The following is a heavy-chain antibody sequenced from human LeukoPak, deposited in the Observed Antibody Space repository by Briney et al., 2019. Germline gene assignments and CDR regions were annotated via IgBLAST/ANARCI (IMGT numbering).Heavy chain of an antibody. Sequence: PSETLSLTCAVYGGSFRGYYWSWIRQPPGKGLEWTGEINHSGSTNYNPSLKSRVTISVDTSKNQFSLKLSSVTAADTAVYYCARPIWSRKHTSGAFDIWGQGTMVTVSS. J-gene: IGHJ3*02. V-gene: IGHV4-34*01. D-gene: IGHD3-10*01. CDR1: GGSFRGYY. CDR3: ARPIWSRKHTSGAFDI. CDR2: INHSGST.